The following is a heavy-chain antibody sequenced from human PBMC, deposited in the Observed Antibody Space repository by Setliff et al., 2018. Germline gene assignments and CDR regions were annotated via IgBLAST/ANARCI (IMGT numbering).Heavy chain of an antibody. D-gene: IGHD1-1*01. CDR1: GGSVSSTSYY. CDR3: ASRTTGPGGWFDY. Sequence: SETLSLTCTVSGGSVSSTSYYCGWIRQPPGKGLEWIGTIYYTGTTYYSPSLKSRVTISVDTSKNQFSLRLTSVTAADTAIYYCASRTTGPGGWFDYWGLGALVTVSS. CDR2: IYYTGTT. J-gene: IGHJ5*01. V-gene: IGHV4-39*01.